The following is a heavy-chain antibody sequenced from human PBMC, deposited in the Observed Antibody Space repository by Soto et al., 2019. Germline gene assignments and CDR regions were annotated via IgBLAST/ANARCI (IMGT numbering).Heavy chain of an antibody. D-gene: IGHD3-10*01. CDR2: VHDSWGP. V-gene: IGHV4-59*08. CDR1: GGSISSYY. CDR3: ARQGFGALHGLAVV. J-gene: IGHJ6*02. Sequence: QVPLQESGPGLVKPSETLSLSCTVSGGSISSYYWSWIRQTPGKGLEWIGYVHDSWGPNYNPSLKSRVAISLDTSKSQFSLKLTSVTATDTAVYYCARQGFGALHGLAVVWGQGTTVPVSS.